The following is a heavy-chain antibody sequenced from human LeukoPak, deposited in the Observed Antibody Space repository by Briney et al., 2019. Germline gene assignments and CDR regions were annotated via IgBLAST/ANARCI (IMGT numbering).Heavy chain of an antibody. Sequence: GASVKVSCKASGYTFTSYYIHWVRRAPGQGLEWMGWINPNSGGTKYAQKFQGRVTMTRDTSISTAYMGLSRLRSDDTAVYYCAKGRVVAGTKSLTYNWFDPWGQGTLVTVSS. D-gene: IGHD6-19*01. V-gene: IGHV1-2*02. J-gene: IGHJ5*02. CDR3: AKGRVVAGTKSLTYNWFDP. CDR1: GYTFTSYY. CDR2: INPNSGGT.